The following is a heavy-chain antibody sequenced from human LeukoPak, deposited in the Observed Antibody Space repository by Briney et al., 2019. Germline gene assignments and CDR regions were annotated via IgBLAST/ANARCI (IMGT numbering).Heavy chain of an antibody. CDR1: GGSISSSSYY. D-gene: IGHD7-27*01. J-gene: IGHJ5*02. V-gene: IGHV4-39*07. CDR3: ARDSRKTGEDNWFDP. CDR2: IYYSGST. Sequence: SETLSLTCTVSGGSISSSSYYWGWIRQPPGKGLEWIGSIYYSGSTYYNPSLKSRVTISVDTSKNQFSLKLSSVTAADTAVYYCARDSRKTGEDNWFDPWGQGTLVTVSS.